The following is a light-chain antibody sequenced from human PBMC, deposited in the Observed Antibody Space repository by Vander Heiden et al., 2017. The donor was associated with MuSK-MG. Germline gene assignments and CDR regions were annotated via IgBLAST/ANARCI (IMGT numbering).Light chain of an antibody. CDR3: QQANSLPPT. J-gene: IGKJ4*01. Sequence: DFQMTQSPSYLSASVGDRVTITCRASQGVSSWVAWYQQKPGEAPKLLIYVTSSLQSGVPSRFSGRGSGTDFTLTISSLQPDDFATYYCQQANSLPPTFGGGTKVEIK. V-gene: IGKV1-12*01. CDR2: VTS. CDR1: QGVSSW.